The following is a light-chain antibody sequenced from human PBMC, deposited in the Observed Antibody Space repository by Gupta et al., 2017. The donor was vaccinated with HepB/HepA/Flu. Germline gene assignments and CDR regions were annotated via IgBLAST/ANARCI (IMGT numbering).Light chain of an antibody. CDR2: QDS. CDR1: KLGDKY. CDR3: QAWDSSTRV. V-gene: IGLV3-1*01. J-gene: IGLJ2*01. Sequence: SSELTQPPSVSVSTGQTASITCSGDKLGDKYACWYQQKPGQSPVLVIYQDSKRPAGIPERFSGSNSGNTATLTISGTQARDEADYYCQAWDSSTRVFGGGTKLTVL.